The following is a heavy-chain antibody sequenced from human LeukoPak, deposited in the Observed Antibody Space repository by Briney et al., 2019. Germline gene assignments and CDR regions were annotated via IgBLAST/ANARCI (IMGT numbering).Heavy chain of an antibody. CDR3: AKTGVYVSSMTFDP. CDR2: ISGSGDNT. D-gene: IGHD3-16*01. Sequence: PGGSLRLSCAASGFTFSSYAMSWVRQVPGKGLEWVSVISGSGDNTYYADSVKGRFTISRDNSKNTLYLQMNSLRAEDTAVYYCAKTGVYVSSMTFDPWGQGTLVTVSS. CDR1: GFTFSSYA. J-gene: IGHJ5*02. V-gene: IGHV3-23*01.